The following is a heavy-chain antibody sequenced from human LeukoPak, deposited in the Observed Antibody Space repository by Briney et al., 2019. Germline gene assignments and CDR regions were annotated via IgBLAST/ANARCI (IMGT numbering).Heavy chain of an antibody. Sequence: GGSLRLSCAASGFTFSSYGMHWVRQAPGKGLEWVAFIRYDGSNKYYADSVKGRFTISRDNSKNTLYLQMNSLRAEDTAVYYCAKGNSYGYVNYYYYYMDVWGKGTTVTISS. CDR1: GFTFSSYG. CDR2: IRYDGSNK. J-gene: IGHJ6*03. CDR3: AKGNSYGYVNYYYYYMDV. D-gene: IGHD5-18*01. V-gene: IGHV3-30*02.